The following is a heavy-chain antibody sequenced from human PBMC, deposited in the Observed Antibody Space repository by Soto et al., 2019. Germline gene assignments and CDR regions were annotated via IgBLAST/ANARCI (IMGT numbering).Heavy chain of an antibody. D-gene: IGHD3-3*01. J-gene: IGHJ6*01. CDR2: ISAYNGNT. V-gene: IGHV1-18*01. CDR1: GYTFTRYG. CDR3: AREHDLWRGYTKHPRDYRYGMDV. Sequence: QVQMVQSGAAVKKPGAALTVYCKGSGYTFTRYGISWVRQAPGHGLEWRGWISAYNGNTHNAQKLQGLVTMTTDTSTSTACMARKRLRSDGTAADSCAREHDLWRGYTKHPRDYRYGMDVWGEGTTVTVSS.